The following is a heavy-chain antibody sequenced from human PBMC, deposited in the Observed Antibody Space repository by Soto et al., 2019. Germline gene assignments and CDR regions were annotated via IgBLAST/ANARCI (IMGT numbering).Heavy chain of an antibody. Sequence: SVKVSCKASGGTLNNYAINWVRQAPGQGLEWMGGILPVSAPPNYSQKFQGRVSITADHSTSTVYMELSRLKSDDTAVYFCATDSNYDVSNSFWGQGTLVTVSS. CDR2: ILPVSAPP. D-gene: IGHD3-3*01. V-gene: IGHV1-69*13. CDR3: ATDSNYDVSNSF. CDR1: GGTLNNYA. J-gene: IGHJ4*02.